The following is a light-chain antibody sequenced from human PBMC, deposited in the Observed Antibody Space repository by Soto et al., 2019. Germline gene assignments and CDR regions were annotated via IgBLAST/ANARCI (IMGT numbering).Light chain of an antibody. Sequence: QSVLTQPASVSGSPGQSITISCTGTSGDIGSYNRVSWYQQHPGKAPKLIIYEVTDRPSGVSNRFSGSKSGNTASLTISGLQAEDEAEYYCSSYTNISTRACGLGTGTKLTVL. V-gene: IGLV2-14*01. CDR3: SSYTNISTRACG. CDR2: EVT. CDR1: SGDIGSYNR. J-gene: IGLJ1*01.